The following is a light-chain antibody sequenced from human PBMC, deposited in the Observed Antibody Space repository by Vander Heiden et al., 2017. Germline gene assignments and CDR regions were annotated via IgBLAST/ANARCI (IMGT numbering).Light chain of an antibody. Sequence: EIEMTQSPATLSVSPGERATLSCRASQSVSSNLAWYQQKPGQAPRLLIYGASTRATGIPARFSSSGSGTEFTLTVSSLQSVGFAVYYCQQYNVWWTFGQGTKVEIK. V-gene: IGKV3-15*01. CDR2: GAS. CDR3: QQYNVWWT. J-gene: IGKJ1*01. CDR1: QSVSSN.